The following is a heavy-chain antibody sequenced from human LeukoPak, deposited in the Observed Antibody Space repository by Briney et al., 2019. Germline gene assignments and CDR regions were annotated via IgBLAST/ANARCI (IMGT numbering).Heavy chain of an antibody. D-gene: IGHD3-9*01. Sequence: GASVKVSCRASGYTFTVSYIHWVRQAPGQGLEWMGWINPNSGGTNYAQKFQGGVTMTRDTSISTAYMELRRLTSDDTAVYHCARDRSELRFFDWFLDFWGQGTLVTVSS. CDR3: ARDRSELRFFDWFLDF. V-gene: IGHV1-2*02. CDR2: INPNSGGT. CDR1: GYTFTVSY. J-gene: IGHJ4*02.